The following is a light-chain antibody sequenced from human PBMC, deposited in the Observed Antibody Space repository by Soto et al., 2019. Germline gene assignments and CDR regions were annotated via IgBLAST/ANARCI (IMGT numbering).Light chain of an antibody. Sequence: QSALTQPASVSGSPGQSITISCTGSSSDVGSYKFVSWYQQHPGKAPKLMIYEASKRPSGVSNRFSGSKSGNTASLTISGLQAEDEANYYCFSYAGSRTYVLFGGGTKVTVL. CDR3: FSYAGSRTYVL. CDR2: EAS. CDR1: SSDVGSYKF. V-gene: IGLV2-23*01. J-gene: IGLJ2*01.